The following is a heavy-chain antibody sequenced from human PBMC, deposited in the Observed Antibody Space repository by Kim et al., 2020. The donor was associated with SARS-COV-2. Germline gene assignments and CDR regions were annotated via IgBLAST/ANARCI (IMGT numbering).Heavy chain of an antibody. CDR3: AREWGDYMDV. Sequence: SETLSLTCTVSGGSISSYYWSWIRQPPGKGLEWIGYIYYSGSTNYNPSLKSRVTISVDKSKNQFSLKVSSVTAADTAVYYCAREWGDYMDVWGKGTTVT. CDR1: GGSISSYY. J-gene: IGHJ6*03. V-gene: IGHV4-59*01. CDR2: IYYSGST. D-gene: IGHD3-16*01.